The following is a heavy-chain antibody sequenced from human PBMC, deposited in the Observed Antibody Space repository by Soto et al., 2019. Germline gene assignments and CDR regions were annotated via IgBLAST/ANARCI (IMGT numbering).Heavy chain of an antibody. D-gene: IGHD3-10*01. CDR1: GFTFSSYA. Sequence: GGSLRLSCAASGFTFSSYAMSWVRQAPGKGLEWVSAISGSGGSTYYADSVKGRFTISRDNSKNTLYLQMNSLRAEDTAVYYCANNAYYYGSGSYSLEVYYFDYWGQGTLVTISS. CDR3: ANNAYYYGSGSYSLEVYYFDY. CDR2: ISGSGGST. V-gene: IGHV3-23*01. J-gene: IGHJ4*02.